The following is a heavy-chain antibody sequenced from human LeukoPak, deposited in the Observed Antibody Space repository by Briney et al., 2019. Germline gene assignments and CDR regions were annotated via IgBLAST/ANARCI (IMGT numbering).Heavy chain of an antibody. CDR3: AKGDTAMVTAAWFDP. CDR1: GFTFSSYS. J-gene: IGHJ5*02. CDR2: ISSSSSYI. Sequence: SGGSLRLSCAASGFTFSSYSMNWVRQAPGKGLEWVSSISSSSSYIYYADSVKGRITVSRDNSKNTLYLQMNSLRAEDSAVYYCAKGDTAMVTAAWFDPWGQGTLVIVSS. D-gene: IGHD5-18*01. V-gene: IGHV3-21*04.